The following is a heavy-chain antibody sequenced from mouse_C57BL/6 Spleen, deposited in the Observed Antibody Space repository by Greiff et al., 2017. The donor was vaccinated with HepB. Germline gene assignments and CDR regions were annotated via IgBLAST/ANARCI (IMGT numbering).Heavy chain of an antibody. D-gene: IGHD2-4*01. J-gene: IGHJ3*01. CDR1: GFTFSDYG. CDR3: ARGDYDVWFAY. Sequence: EVKLVESGGGLVKPGGSLKLSCAASGFTFSDYGMHWVRQAPEKGLEWVAYISSGSSTIYYADTVKGRFTISRDNAKNTLFLQMTSLRSEATAMYYCARGDYDVWFAYWGQGTLVTVSA. CDR2: ISSGSSTI. V-gene: IGHV5-17*01.